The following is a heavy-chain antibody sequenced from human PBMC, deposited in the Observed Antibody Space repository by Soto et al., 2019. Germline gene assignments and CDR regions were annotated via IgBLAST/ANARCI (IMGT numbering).Heavy chain of an antibody. Sequence: EVQLVESGGGLVQPGGSLRLSCAASGFTFSSYSMNWVRQAPGKGLEWVSYISSSSSTIYYADSMKGRFTISRDNDKNSQYLQMNILRDEDPAVYYCAREGPGAPIDIWGQGTMVTVSS. CDR3: AREGPGAPIDI. CDR2: ISSSSSTI. J-gene: IGHJ3*02. CDR1: GFTFSSYS. V-gene: IGHV3-48*02.